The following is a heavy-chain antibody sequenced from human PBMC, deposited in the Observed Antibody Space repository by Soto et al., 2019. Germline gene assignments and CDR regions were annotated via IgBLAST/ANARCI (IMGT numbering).Heavy chain of an antibody. CDR2: IDHSGST. CDR1: DGSFSGYY. D-gene: IGHD5-12*01. J-gene: IGHJ4*02. Sequence: QGQLQKWGEGLLKPSETLSLTCAVYDGSFSGYYWTWFRQPPGKGLEWIGEIDHSGSTNYTPSLKSRLTLSLDTSKNRFSVRRGSVTDANTATYPGERGRYDDPEEHYFDYCGRGNLVTVSS. V-gene: IGHV4-34*02. CDR3: ERGRYDDPEEHYFDY.